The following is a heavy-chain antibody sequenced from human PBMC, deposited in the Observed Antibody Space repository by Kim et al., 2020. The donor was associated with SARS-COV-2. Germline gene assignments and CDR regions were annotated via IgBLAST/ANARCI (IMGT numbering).Heavy chain of an antibody. CDR2: IWYDGSNK. CDR1: GFTFSSYG. D-gene: IGHD3-10*01. Sequence: GGSLRLSCAASGFTFSSYGMHWVRQAPGKGLEWVAVIWYDGSNKYYADSVKGRFTISRDNSKNTLYLQMNSLRAEDTAVYYCARDTVRGLGLDYWGQGTLVTVSS. V-gene: IGHV3-33*01. CDR3: ARDTVRGLGLDY. J-gene: IGHJ4*02.